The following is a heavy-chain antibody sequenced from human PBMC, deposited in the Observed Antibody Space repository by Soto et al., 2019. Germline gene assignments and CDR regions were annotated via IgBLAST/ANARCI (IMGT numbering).Heavy chain of an antibody. CDR2: IYWDDDK. CDR1: GFSLSTSEVG. V-gene: IGHV2-5*02. D-gene: IGHD3-10*01. CDR3: ARWGDYYGSGDYYGMGV. J-gene: IGHJ6*02. Sequence: QITLKESGPTLVKPTQTLTLTCTFSGFSLSTSEVGVGWVRQPPGKALEWLALIYWDDDKRYRPSLKSRLTITKDTSKNQVALTMTNMDPVDTGTYYCARWGDYYGSGDYYGMGVWGQGTTVTVSS.